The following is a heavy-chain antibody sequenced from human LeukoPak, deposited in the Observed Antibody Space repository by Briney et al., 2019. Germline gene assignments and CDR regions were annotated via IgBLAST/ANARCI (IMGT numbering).Heavy chain of an antibody. CDR2: INHSGST. V-gene: IGHV4-34*01. J-gene: IGHJ4*02. CDR3: ASPTTVTTPLPFY. CDR1: GGSFSGYY. D-gene: IGHD4-11*01. Sequence: KPSETLSLTCAVYGGSFSGYYWSWIRQPPGKGLEWIGEINHSGSTNYNPSLKSRVTISVDTSKNQFSLKLTSVTAADSAVYYCASPTTVTTPLPFYWGQGTLVTVSS.